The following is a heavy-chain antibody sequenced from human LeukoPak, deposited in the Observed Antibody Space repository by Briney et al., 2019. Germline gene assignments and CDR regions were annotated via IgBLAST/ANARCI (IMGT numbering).Heavy chain of an antibody. Sequence: GESLKISCKGSGYSFTSYWIGWVRQMPGKGLEWMGIIYPGDSDTRYSPSFQGQVTISADKSISTAYLQWSSLKASDTAMYYCARAAAGRYYYDSSGYYPPFDYWGQGTLVTVSS. J-gene: IGHJ4*02. CDR1: GYSFTSYW. D-gene: IGHD3-22*01. V-gene: IGHV5-51*01. CDR2: IYPGDSDT. CDR3: ARAAAGRYYYDSSGYYPPFDY.